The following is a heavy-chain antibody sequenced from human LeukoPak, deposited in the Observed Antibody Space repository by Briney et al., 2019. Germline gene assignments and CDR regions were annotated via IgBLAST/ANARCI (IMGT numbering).Heavy chain of an antibody. CDR3: ARRRDLYPGSYYPFDY. J-gene: IGHJ4*02. D-gene: IGHD1-26*01. CDR2: IHPGDSDA. CDR1: GYSFTNYW. V-gene: IGHV5-51*01. Sequence: HGESLKISCKGSGYSFTNYWIGWVRQMPGKGLEWMGIIHPGDSDARYSPSFQGQVTISADKSISTAYLQWNSLKASDTAMYYCARRRDLYPGSYYPFDYWGQGTLVTVSS.